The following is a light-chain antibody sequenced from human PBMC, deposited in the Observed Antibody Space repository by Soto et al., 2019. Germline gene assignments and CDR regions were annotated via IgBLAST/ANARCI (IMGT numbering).Light chain of an antibody. CDR2: EVT. CDR1: SSDVGAYNY. V-gene: IGLV2-14*01. CDR3: CSFTSGNTAYV. Sequence: QSVLTQPGSVSGSPGQSITISCTGTSSDVGAYNYVSWYQQHPGKAPKLMIYEVTNRPSGVSTRFSGSKSGNTASLTISGLQAEDEADYYCCSFTSGNTAYVFGTGTKVTAL. J-gene: IGLJ1*01.